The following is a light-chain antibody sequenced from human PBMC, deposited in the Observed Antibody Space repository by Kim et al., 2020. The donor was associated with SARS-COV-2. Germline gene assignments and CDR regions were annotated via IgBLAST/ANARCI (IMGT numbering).Light chain of an antibody. J-gene: IGLJ1*01. CDR3: AAWDDSLHGYV. Sequence: QSLLTQSPSTSGTPGQRVTISCSGGSSNIGSKTVNWYQHLPGTTPKLLVHTNNQRPSGVPDRFSGSKSGTTASLAISGLQSDDEADYYCAAWDDSLHGYVFGTGTKVTVL. CDR1: SSNIGSKT. V-gene: IGLV1-44*01. CDR2: TNN.